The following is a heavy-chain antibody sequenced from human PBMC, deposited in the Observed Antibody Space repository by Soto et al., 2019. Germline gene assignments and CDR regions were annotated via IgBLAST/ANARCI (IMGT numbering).Heavy chain of an antibody. D-gene: IGHD5-18*01. V-gene: IGHV1-2*04. CDR2: INPNSGGT. Sequence: ASVKVSCKASGYTFTGYYMHWVRQAPGQGLEWMGWINPNSGGTDYAQKFQGWVTMTRDTSISTAYMELSRLRSDDTAVYYCARDANVETAMVNGDYFDYWSRGTLVTVYS. J-gene: IGHJ4*02. CDR1: GYTFTGYY. CDR3: ARDANVETAMVNGDYFDY.